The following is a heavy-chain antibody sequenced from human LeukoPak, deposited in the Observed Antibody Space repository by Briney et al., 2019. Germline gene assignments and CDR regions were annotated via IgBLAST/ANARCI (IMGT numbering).Heavy chain of an antibody. J-gene: IGHJ4*02. CDR1: GFTFSSYA. V-gene: IGHV3-23*01. D-gene: IGHD3-3*01. CDR2: ISGSGGST. CDR3: AKRYDFWSGPDY. Sequence: GGSLRLSCVASGFTFSSYAMSWVRQAPGKGLVWVSAISGSGGSTYYADSVKGRFTISRDNSKNTLYLQMNSLRVEDTAVYYCAKRYDFWSGPDYWGQGTLVTVSS.